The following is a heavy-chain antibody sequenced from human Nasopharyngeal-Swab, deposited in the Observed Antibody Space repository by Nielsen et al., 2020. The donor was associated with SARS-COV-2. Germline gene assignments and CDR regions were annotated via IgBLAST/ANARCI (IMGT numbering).Heavy chain of an antibody. CDR3: ARDRGDGYNLYYFDY. Sequence: GGSLRLSCAASGFTFSSYGMHWVRQAPGKGLEWVAVIWYDGSNKYYADSVKGRFTISRDNSKNTLYLQMNSLRAEDTAVYYCARDRGDGYNLYYFDYWGQGTLVTVSS. V-gene: IGHV3-33*01. CDR2: IWYDGSNK. D-gene: IGHD5-24*01. CDR1: GFTFSSYG. J-gene: IGHJ4*02.